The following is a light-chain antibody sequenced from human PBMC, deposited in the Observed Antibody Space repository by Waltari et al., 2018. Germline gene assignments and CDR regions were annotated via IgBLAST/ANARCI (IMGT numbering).Light chain of an antibody. J-gene: IGKJ1*01. CDR2: WAS. Sequence: DIVMTQSPDSLAVSLGERATINCKSSQSVLYSSNNKNYLTWYQQKPGQPPKLLIYWASTRESGVPDRFSGSGSGADFTLTISSLQTEDFAIYYCQQSYSSPWTFGPGTKVEIK. CDR1: QSVLYSSNNKNY. V-gene: IGKV4-1*01. CDR3: QQSYSSPWT.